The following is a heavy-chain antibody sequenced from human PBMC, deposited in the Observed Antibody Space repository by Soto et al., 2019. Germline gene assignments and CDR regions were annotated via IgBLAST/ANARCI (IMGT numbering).Heavy chain of an antibody. V-gene: IGHV1-24*01. CDR3: ARDLEADTAMVEHFDC. CDR2: FDPEDGET. CDR1: GYTLTELS. Sequence: ASVKVSCKVSGYTLTELSMHWVRQAPGKGLEWMGGFDPEDGETIYAQKFRGRVTMTEDTSTDTAYMELSSLRSEDTAVYYCARDLEADTAMVEHFDCWGQGTLVTVSS. D-gene: IGHD5-18*01. J-gene: IGHJ4*02.